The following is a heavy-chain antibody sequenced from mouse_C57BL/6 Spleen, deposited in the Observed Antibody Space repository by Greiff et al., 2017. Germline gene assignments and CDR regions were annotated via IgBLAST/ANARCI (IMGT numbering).Heavy chain of an antibody. J-gene: IGHJ3*01. CDR3: ARNYDYDY. CDR1: GYSITSGYY. D-gene: IGHD2-4*01. V-gene: IGHV3-6*01. Sequence: EVKLMESGPGLVKPSQSLSLTCSVTGYSITSGYYWNWIRQFPGNKLEWMGYISYDGSNNYNPSLKNRISITRDTSKNQFFLKLNSVTTEDTATYYCARNYDYDYWGQGTLVTVSA. CDR2: ISYDGSN.